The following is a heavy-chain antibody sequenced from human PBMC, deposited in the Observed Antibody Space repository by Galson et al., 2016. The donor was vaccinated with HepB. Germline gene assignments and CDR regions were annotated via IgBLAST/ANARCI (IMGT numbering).Heavy chain of an antibody. D-gene: IGHD1-26*01. J-gene: IGHJ4*02. CDR1: EFTFNNCP. Sequence: SLRLSCAASEFTFNNCPLHWVRQAPGKGLEWVAVLSHDGVTKFYADSVRARFTISRDKSKTTVYLQMDGLSAEDTAVYYCAREWELGGYFDYWGQGILVTVSS. V-gene: IGHV3-30-3*01. CDR2: LSHDGVTK. CDR3: AREWELGGYFDY.